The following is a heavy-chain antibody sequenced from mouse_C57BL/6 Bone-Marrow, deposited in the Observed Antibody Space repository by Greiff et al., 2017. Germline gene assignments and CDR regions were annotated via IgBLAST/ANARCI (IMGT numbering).Heavy chain of an antibody. V-gene: IGHV1-55*01. Sequence: QVQLQQPGAELVKPGASVKMSCKASGYTFTSYWITWVKQRPGQGLEWIGDIYPGSGSTNYNEKFKSKATLTVDTSSSTAYMQLSSLTSEDSAVYYCARKDGYYVWAMDYWGQGTSVTVTS. CDR1: GYTFTSYW. D-gene: IGHD2-3*01. CDR2: IYPGSGST. CDR3: ARKDGYYVWAMDY. J-gene: IGHJ4*01.